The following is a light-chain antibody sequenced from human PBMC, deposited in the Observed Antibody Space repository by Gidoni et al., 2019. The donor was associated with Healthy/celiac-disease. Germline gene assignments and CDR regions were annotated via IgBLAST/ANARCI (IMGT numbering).Light chain of an antibody. Sequence: SSELTQDPAVSVALGQTVRITCQGDSLRSYYASWYQQKPGQAPVLVIYGKNNRPAGIPDRFSGSSSGNTASLTSTGAQAEDEADYYCNSLDSSGNHLVFGTGTKVTVL. CDR3: NSLDSSGNHLV. CDR2: GKN. J-gene: IGLJ1*01. CDR1: SLRSYY. V-gene: IGLV3-19*01.